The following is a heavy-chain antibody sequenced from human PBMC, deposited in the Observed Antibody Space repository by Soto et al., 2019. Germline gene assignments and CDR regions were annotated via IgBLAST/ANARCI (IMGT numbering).Heavy chain of an antibody. Sequence: SETLSLTXTVSGGSISSGGYYWSWIRQHPGKGLEWIGYIYYSGSTYYNPSLKSRVTISVDTSKNQFSLKLSSVTAADTAVYYCARTLYYYDSSGYYPLVPPHAFDIWGQGTMVTVSS. CDR3: ARTLYYYDSSGYYPLVPPHAFDI. V-gene: IGHV4-31*02. CDR1: GGSISSGGYY. D-gene: IGHD3-22*01. J-gene: IGHJ3*02. CDR2: IYYSGST.